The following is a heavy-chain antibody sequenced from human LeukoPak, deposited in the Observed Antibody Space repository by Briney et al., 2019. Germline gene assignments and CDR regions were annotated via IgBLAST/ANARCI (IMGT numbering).Heavy chain of an antibody. D-gene: IGHD3-10*01. CDR2: IYPDDSNT. CDR3: ARTNLWFGELDAFDI. V-gene: IGHV5-51*01. Sequence: GESLKISCKGSGYSFSNYWIAWVRQMPGKGLEWMGIIYPDDSNTRYSPSFQGQVTISADKSISIASLQWSSLKASDTAMYYCARTNLWFGELDAFDIWSQGTLVTVSS. J-gene: IGHJ3*02. CDR1: GYSFSNYW.